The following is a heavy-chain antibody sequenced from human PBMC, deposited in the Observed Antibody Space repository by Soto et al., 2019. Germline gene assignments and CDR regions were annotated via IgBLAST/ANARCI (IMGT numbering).Heavy chain of an antibody. CDR1: GGSISSNY. Sequence: SETLSLTCTVSGGSISSNYWSWIRQPPGKGLEWIGYIYYSGSTNYNPSLKSRVTISVDTSKNQFSLKLSSVTAADTAVYYCVFRHYDGRGYFDDWGQGPTVTVSS. D-gene: IGHD3-22*01. J-gene: IGHJ4*02. CDR3: VFRHYDGRGYFDD. CDR2: IYYSGST. V-gene: IGHV4-59*01.